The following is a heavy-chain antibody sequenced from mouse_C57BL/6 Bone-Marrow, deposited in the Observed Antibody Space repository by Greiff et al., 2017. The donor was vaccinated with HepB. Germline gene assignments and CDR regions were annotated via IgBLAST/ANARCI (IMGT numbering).Heavy chain of an antibody. CDR3: ARYRLYYSNYDYAMDY. D-gene: IGHD2-5*01. J-gene: IGHJ4*01. CDR1: GYSITSDY. CDR2: ISYSGST. Sequence: EVQLQQSGPGLAKPSQTLSLTCSVTGYSITSDYWNWIRKFPGNKLEYMGYISYSGSTYYNPSLKSRISITRDTSKNQYYLQLNSVTTEDTATYYCARYRLYYSNYDYAMDYWGQGTSVTVSS. V-gene: IGHV3-8*01.